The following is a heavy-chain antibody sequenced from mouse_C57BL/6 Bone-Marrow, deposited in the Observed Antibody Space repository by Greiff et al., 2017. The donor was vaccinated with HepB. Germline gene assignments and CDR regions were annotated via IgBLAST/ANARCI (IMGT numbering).Heavy chain of an antibody. J-gene: IGHJ3*01. V-gene: IGHV1-69*01. Sequence: VQLQQPGAELVMPGASVKLSCKASGYTFTSYWMHWVKQRPGQGLEWIGEIDPSDSYTNYNQKFKGKSTLTVDNSSSTAYMQLSSLTSEDSAVYYCARGDYGSSYAAWFAYWGQGTLVTVSA. CDR3: ARGDYGSSYAAWFAY. CDR1: GYTFTSYW. D-gene: IGHD1-1*01. CDR2: IDPSDSYT.